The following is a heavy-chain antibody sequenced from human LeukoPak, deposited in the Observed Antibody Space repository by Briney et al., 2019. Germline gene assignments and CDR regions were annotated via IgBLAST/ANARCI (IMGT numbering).Heavy chain of an antibody. J-gene: IGHJ4*02. CDR2: ISAYNGNT. D-gene: IGHD3-22*01. Sequence: GASVKVSCKASGYTFTSYGISWVRQAPGQGLEWMGWISAYNGNTNYAQKLQGRVTMTTDTSTSTAYMELRSLRSDDTAVYYCARDEWDDRSGYSFDYWGQGTLVTVSS. CDR1: GYTFTSYG. V-gene: IGHV1-18*01. CDR3: ARDEWDDRSGYSFDY.